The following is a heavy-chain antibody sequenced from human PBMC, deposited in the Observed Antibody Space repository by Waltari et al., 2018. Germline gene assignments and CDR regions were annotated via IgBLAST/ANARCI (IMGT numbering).Heavy chain of an antibody. Sequence: EVQLVESGGGLVQPGGALRLACAASGFSFTTYWMNWARQDPGKGLVWVSRIDPDGTTTAYADSVKGRFTISRDNTKNTLYLQMNSLSAEDTAVYDCVRSGFLDCWAQGTLVTVSS. V-gene: IGHV3-74*01. J-gene: IGHJ4*02. D-gene: IGHD5-12*01. CDR2: IDPDGTTT. CDR3: VRSGFLDC. CDR1: GFSFTTYW.